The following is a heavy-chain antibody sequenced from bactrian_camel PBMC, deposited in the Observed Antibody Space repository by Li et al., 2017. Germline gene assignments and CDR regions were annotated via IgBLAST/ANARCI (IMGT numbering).Heavy chain of an antibody. D-gene: IGHD4*01. CDR1: GFTFSSYA. J-gene: IGHJ7*01. V-gene: IGHV3S40*01. CDR2: INSGGGST. Sequence: VQLVESGGGLVQPGGSLRLSCAASGFTFSSYAMSWVRQAPGKGLEWVSAINSGGGSTYYADSVKGRFTISRDNAKNTVYLQLNSLKAEDMAMYYLAGLDHYSDYGEGWTAWTTGAKEPRSPSP.